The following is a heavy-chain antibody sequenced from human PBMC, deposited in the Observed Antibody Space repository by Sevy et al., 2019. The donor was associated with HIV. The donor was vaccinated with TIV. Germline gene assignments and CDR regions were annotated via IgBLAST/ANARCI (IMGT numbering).Heavy chain of an antibody. J-gene: IGHJ4*02. CDR2: IKHDGSEQ. V-gene: IGHV3-7*01. Sequence: GGSLRLSCEVAGFNFRSYWMSWVRQAPGKGLEWVANIKHDGSEQYYLDSVKGRFTFSRDNGKNSLYLQMTGLRVDEAAVYYCARERQEEDKSGAKFDYWGRGTLVTVSS. CDR1: GFNFRSYW. CDR3: ARERQEEDKSGAKFDY. D-gene: IGHD3-10*01.